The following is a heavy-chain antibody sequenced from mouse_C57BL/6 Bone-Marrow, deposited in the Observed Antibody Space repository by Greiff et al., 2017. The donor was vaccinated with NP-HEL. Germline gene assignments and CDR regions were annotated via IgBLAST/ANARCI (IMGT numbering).Heavy chain of an antibody. V-gene: IGHV1-55*01. CDR3: ARRPDWDGAWFAY. D-gene: IGHD4-1*01. J-gene: IGHJ3*01. CDR1: GYTFTSYW. Sequence: VQLQQPGAELVKPGASVKMSCKASGYTFTSYWITWVKQRPGQGLEWIGDIYPGSGSTNYNEKFKSKATLTVDTSSSTAYMQLSSLTSEDSAVYYCARRPDWDGAWFAYWGQGTLVTVSA. CDR2: IYPGSGST.